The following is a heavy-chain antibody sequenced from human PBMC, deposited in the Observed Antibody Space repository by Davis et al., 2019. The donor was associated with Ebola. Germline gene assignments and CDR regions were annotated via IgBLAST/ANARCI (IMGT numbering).Heavy chain of an antibody. CDR3: ARFGGGAY. Sequence: PSETLSLTCTVSGVSISRHYWSWIRQPPGKGLEWIGIIYDSGRTNYNPPLKSRVTISVDTSKNQFSLNLSSVTAADTAVYYCARFGGGAYWDQGTLVTVSS. CDR1: GVSISRHY. D-gene: IGHD3-16*01. J-gene: IGHJ4*02. CDR2: IYDSGRT. V-gene: IGHV4-59*11.